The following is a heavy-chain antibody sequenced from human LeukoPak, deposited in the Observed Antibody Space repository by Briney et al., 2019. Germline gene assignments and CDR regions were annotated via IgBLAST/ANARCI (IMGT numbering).Heavy chain of an antibody. D-gene: IGHD1-26*01. Sequence: SETLSLTCAVYGGSFSGYYWSWIRQPPGKGLEWIGEINHSGSTNYNPSLKSQVTISVDTSKNQFSLKLSSVTAADTAVYYCARGLKRGSYAYWGQGTLVTVSS. CDR3: ARGLKRGSYAY. J-gene: IGHJ4*02. CDR1: GGSFSGYY. V-gene: IGHV4-34*01. CDR2: INHSGST.